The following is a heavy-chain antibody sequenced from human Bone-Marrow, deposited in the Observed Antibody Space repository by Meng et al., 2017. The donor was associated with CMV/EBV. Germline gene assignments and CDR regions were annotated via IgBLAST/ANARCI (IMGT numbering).Heavy chain of an antibody. CDR1: GFTFSSYW. CDR2: IKQDGSEK. V-gene: IGHV3-7*01. J-gene: IGHJ5*02. D-gene: IGHD2-15*01. CDR3: AKDSSRYCSAGSCYPGWCDP. Sequence: GGSLRLSCAASGFTFSSYWMSWVRQAPGKGLEWVANIKQDGSEKYYVDSVKGRFTISRDNSKNTLYLQMNSLRPEDTAVYYCAKDSSRYCSAGSCYPGWCDPWGQGTLVTVSS.